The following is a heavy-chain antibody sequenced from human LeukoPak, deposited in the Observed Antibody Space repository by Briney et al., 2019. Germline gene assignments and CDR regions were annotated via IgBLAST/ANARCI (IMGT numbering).Heavy chain of an antibody. CDR2: ISAYNGNT. D-gene: IGHD2-2*01. CDR3: ARDSLVPAAMLPFDY. CDR1: GHTFSSYG. J-gene: IGHJ4*02. V-gene: IGHV1-18*01. Sequence: ASVKVSCKASGHTFSSYGISWVRQAPGQGLEWMGWISAYNGNTIYAQKFQGRVTMTTDTSTRTAYMELRSLRSDDTAVYYCARDSLVPAAMLPFDYWGQGTLVTVSS.